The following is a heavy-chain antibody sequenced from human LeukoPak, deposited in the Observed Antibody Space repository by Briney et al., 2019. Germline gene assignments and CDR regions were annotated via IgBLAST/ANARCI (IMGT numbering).Heavy chain of an antibody. V-gene: IGHV3-23*01. Sequence: PGGSLRLSCAASGFTFSSYAMSWVRQAPGKGLEWVSAISGSGGSTYYADSVKGRFTISRDNSKNTLYLQMNSLRAEDTAVYYCATVGAYSSSWYFDYWGQGTLVTVSS. CDR1: GFTFSSYA. D-gene: IGHD6-13*01. CDR2: ISGSGGST. CDR3: ATVGAYSSSWYFDY. J-gene: IGHJ4*02.